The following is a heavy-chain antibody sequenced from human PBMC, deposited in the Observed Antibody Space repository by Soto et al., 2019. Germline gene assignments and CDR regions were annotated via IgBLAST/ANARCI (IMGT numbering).Heavy chain of an antibody. J-gene: IGHJ4*02. CDR1: GFTFSSYG. V-gene: IGHV3-30*18. D-gene: IGHD4-17*01. CDR3: AKQYDDYGDFYYFDY. Sequence: LRLSCAASGFTFSSYGLHWVRQAPGKGLEWVAVISYDGSNKYYADSVKGRFTISRDNSKNTLYLQMNSLRAEDTAVYYCAKQYDDYGDFYYFDYWGQGTLVTVSS. CDR2: ISYDGSNK.